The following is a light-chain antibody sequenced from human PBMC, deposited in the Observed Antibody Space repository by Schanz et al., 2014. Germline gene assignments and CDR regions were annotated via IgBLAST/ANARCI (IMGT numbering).Light chain of an antibody. CDR1: QSVSSY. V-gene: IGKV3-11*01. CDR2: DAS. Sequence: EIVLTQSPATLSLSPGERATLSCRASQSVSSYLAWYQHKPGQAPRLLIYDASNRATGIPARFSGSGSGTDFTLTISSLQSEDFAVYYCHQYDKWPLTFGGGTKVEIK. CDR3: HQYDKWPLT. J-gene: IGKJ4*01.